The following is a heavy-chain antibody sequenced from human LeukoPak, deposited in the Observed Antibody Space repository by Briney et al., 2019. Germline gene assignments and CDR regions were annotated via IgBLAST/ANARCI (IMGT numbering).Heavy chain of an antibody. J-gene: IGHJ6*03. CDR3: AREVATMDYYYYMDV. CDR1: GFTFDDYG. Sequence: PGGSLRLSCAASGFTFDDYGMSWVRQAPGKGLEWVSGITWNGDTTGYADSVKGRFTISRDTAKSSLYLQMNSLRVEDTALYYCAREVATMDYYYYMDVWGKGTTVTVSS. D-gene: IGHD5-12*01. V-gene: IGHV3-20*04. CDR2: ITWNGDTT.